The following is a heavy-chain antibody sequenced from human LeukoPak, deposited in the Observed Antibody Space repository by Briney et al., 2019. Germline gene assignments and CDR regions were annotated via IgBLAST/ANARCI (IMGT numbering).Heavy chain of an antibody. Sequence: GESLKISCKGSGYSFTNYWIGWVRQVPGKGLEWMGIIFPGDSDTRYSPSFQGQVTMSADKSISTAYLQWSSLKASDTAMYYCARHAYLATITADFDYWGQGTLVTVSS. CDR1: GYSFTNYW. CDR2: IFPGDSDT. CDR3: ARHAYLATITADFDY. V-gene: IGHV5-51*01. J-gene: IGHJ4*02. D-gene: IGHD5-24*01.